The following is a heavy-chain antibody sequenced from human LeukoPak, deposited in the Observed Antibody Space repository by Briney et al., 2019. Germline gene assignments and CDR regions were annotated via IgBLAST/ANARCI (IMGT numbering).Heavy chain of an antibody. J-gene: IGHJ4*02. CDR3: VVKYNWNYFDY. CDR2: INSNGGIT. CDR1: GFTFSSYA. Sequence: GGSLRLSCAGSGFTFSSYAVHWVRQAPGKGLEYVSSINSNGGITYYANSVKDRFTISRDNSKNTVYLQMGSLRVEDMAVYYCVVKYNWNYFDYWGQGTLVTVSS. V-gene: IGHV3-64*01. D-gene: IGHD1-20*01.